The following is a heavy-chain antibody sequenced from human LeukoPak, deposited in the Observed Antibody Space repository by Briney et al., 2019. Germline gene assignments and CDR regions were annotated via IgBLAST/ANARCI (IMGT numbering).Heavy chain of an antibody. V-gene: IGHV4-30-2*01. CDR3: ARAAGYGINFDY. D-gene: IGHD5-12*01. CDR2: IYDSGNT. CDR1: GGSISSGGFY. Sequence: SETLSLTCTVSGGSISSGGFYWSWIRQPPGKGLEWVGYIYDSGNTYYNPSLKSRVTISVDRPKNQFSLNLDSVSAADTAVYYCARAAGYGINFDYWGQGTLVTVSS. J-gene: IGHJ4*02.